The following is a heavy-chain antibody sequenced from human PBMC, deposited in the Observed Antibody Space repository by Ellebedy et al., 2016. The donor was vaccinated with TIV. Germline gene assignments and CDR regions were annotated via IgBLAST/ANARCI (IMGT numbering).Heavy chain of an antibody. D-gene: IGHD3-10*01. J-gene: IGHJ4*02. CDR2: ISWNSGSI. Sequence: SLKISXAASGFTFDDYAMHWVRQAPGKGLEWVSGISWNSGSIGYADSVKGRFTISRDNAKNSLYLQMNSLRAEDTALYYCAKDTGMVRGVDGYDYWGQGTLVTVSS. CDR1: GFTFDDYA. V-gene: IGHV3-9*01. CDR3: AKDTGMVRGVDGYDY.